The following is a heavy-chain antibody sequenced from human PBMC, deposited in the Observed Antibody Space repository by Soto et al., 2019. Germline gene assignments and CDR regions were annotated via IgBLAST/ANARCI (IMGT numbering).Heavy chain of an antibody. CDR1: GFTFDSHW. J-gene: IGHJ4*02. Sequence: ESGGVLVQPGGSLRLSCVASGFTFDSHWMHWVRQAPGEGLVWVSRIKTDGYAAAYADSVKGRFTISRYNTKNTLYLQMNSLRAEDTAVYFCVRESGVAADCWGQGTLVTVSS. D-gene: IGHD6-19*01. CDR3: VRESGVAADC. V-gene: IGHV3-74*01. CDR2: IKTDGYAA.